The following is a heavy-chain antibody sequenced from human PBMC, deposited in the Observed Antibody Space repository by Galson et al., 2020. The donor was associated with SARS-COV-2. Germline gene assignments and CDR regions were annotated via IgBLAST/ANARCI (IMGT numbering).Heavy chain of an antibody. CDR2: IWYDGSNK. V-gene: IGHV3-33*01. CDR3: ARDNAVAGTGRDY. D-gene: IGHD6-19*01. J-gene: IGHJ4*02. Sequence: GGSLRLSCAASGFTFSSYGMHWVRQAPGKGLEWVAVIWYDGSNKYYADSVKGRFTISRDNSKNTLYLQMNSLRAEDTDVYYCARDNAVAGTGRDYWGQGTLVTVSS. CDR1: GFTFSSYG.